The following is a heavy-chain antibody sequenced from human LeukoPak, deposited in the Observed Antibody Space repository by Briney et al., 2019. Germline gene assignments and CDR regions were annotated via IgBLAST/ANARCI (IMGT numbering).Heavy chain of an antibody. D-gene: IGHD5-12*01. CDR2: IKQDETEK. J-gene: IGHJ4*02. CDR1: GFTFSNFW. V-gene: IGHV3-7*03. Sequence: GGSLRLSCTASGFTFSNFWMGWVRQAPGKGLEWVANIKQDETEKFYLGSVKGRFTISRDNAKNSLYLQMNSLRVEDTAVYYCAQRGYSGYGYDYWGQGTLVTVSS. CDR3: AQRGYSGYGYDY.